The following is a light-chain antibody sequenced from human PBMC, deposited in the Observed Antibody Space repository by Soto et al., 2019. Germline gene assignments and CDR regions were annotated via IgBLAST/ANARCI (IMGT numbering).Light chain of an antibody. V-gene: IGKV1-5*03. CDR2: KTS. CDR1: QAVNPW. J-gene: IGKJ1*01. Sequence: DIQVTQSPSIVSASVGDTVTITCRASQAVNPWLAWHQQKPGKVPRVLICKTSDLENGVPSRFSGSGSGTEFTLTISNLQPDDFATYYCQQYYSRESFGQGTKV. CDR3: QQYYSRES.